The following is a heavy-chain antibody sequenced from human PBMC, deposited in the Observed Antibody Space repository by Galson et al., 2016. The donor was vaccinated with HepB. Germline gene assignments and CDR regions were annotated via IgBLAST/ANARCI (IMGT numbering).Heavy chain of an antibody. CDR1: GFTFRSYY. V-gene: IGHV3-7*03. D-gene: IGHD2-2*01. J-gene: IGHJ3*02. Sequence: SLRLSCAASGFTFRSYYMSWVRQAPGKGLEWVANIKQDGSDKFYVDSVKGRFTISRDNAKSSLYLQMNSLGAEDTAIYYCAREDIVVVPTTMDDAFDIWGLGTMVTVSS. CDR3: AREDIVVVPTTMDDAFDI. CDR2: IKQDGSDK.